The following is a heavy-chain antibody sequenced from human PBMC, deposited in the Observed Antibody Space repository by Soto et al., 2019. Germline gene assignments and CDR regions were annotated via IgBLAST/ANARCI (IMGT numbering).Heavy chain of an antibody. CDR3: ARDRPGIKTYEAFDI. J-gene: IGHJ3*02. CDR1: VYTSTSYD. V-gene: IGHV1-8*01. CDR2: MSPNTGTI. Sequence: AADHVSCKASVYTSTSYDLNGVRQAARQGPEWMGWMSPNTGTIVYAQKFQGSGTMTRNTSTRTAYMTLSSLRSEDTAVYYCARDRPGIKTYEAFDIWGQGTSVKVSS. D-gene: IGHD1-20*01.